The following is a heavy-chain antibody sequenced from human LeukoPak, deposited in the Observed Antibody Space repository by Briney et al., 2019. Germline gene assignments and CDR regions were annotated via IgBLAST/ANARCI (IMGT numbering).Heavy chain of an antibody. CDR3: ARAYSSGWYPSSWFAP. D-gene: IGHD6-19*01. CDR2: MNPNSGNT. J-gene: IGHJ5*02. CDR1: GYTFTGYY. V-gene: IGHV1-8*02. Sequence: ASVKVSCKASGYTFTGYYMHWVRQATGQGLEWMGWMNPNSGNTGYAQKFQGRVTMTRNTSISTAYMELSSLRSEDTAVYYCARAYSSGWYPSSWFAPWGQGTLVTVSS.